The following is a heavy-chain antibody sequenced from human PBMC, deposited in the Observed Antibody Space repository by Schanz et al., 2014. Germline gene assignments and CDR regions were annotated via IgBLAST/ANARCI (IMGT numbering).Heavy chain of an antibody. D-gene: IGHD4-17*01. CDR2: MNPNSGNT. J-gene: IGHJ4*02. V-gene: IGHV1-8*01. CDR3: ARGYGDSPTDF. Sequence: QVHLVQSGAEVKKPGASVKVSCKASGYNITSNDVTWVRQATGQGLEWMGWMNPNSGNTGYAQKFQGRVPITADRSTSTAYMELSSLRSEDTAVYYCARGYGDSPTDFRGQGTLVTVSS. CDR1: GYNITSND.